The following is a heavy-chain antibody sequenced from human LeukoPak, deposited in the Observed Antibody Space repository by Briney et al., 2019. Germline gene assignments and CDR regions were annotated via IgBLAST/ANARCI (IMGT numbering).Heavy chain of an antibody. D-gene: IGHD3-3*01. CDR2: ISSSSNST. CDR3: ARGFWSGSGY. Sequence: GGSLRLSCAASGFTFSSYSMNWVRQAPGKGLEWISYISSSSNSTSYADSVKGRFTISRDYARNSLYLQMSSLRAEDTAVYYCARGFWSGSGYWGQGTLVTVSS. CDR1: GFTFSSYS. J-gene: IGHJ4*02. V-gene: IGHV3-48*01.